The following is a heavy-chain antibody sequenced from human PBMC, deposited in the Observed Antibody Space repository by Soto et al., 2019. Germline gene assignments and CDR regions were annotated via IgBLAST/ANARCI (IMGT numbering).Heavy chain of an antibody. CDR2: ITPYNGNT. CDR1: GYTFTNYG. Sequence: GASVKVSCKASGYTFTNYGITWVRQAPGQGLEWMGWITPYNGNTNYAQKFQDRVTITRDRSMSTAYMELSSLRSEDTAMYYCASSRMGPGGVTVTTSWFDPWGQGTLVTVSS. J-gene: IGHJ5*02. CDR3: ASSRMGPGGVTVTTSWFDP. D-gene: IGHD4-4*01. V-gene: IGHV1-45*02.